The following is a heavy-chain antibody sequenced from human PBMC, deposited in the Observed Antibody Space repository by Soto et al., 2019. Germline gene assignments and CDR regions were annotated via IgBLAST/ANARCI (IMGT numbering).Heavy chain of an antibody. D-gene: IGHD2-15*01. CDR1: GYTFTSYA. CDR3: AREFIDPYYYYYGMDG. Sequence: ASVKVSCKASGYTFTSYAMHWVRQAPGQRLEWMGWINAGNGNTKYSQKFQGRVTITRDTSASTAYMELSSLRSEDTAVYYCAREFIDPYYYYYGMDGWGQGTTVNVAS. CDR2: INAGNGNT. V-gene: IGHV1-3*01. J-gene: IGHJ6*02.